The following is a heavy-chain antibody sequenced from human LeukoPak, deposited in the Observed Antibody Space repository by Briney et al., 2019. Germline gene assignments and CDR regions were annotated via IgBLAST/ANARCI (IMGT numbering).Heavy chain of an antibody. J-gene: IGHJ3*02. Sequence: GGSLRLSCAPSGFTFSSYAMSWVRQAPGKGLEWVSAISGSGGSTYYADSVKGRFTISRDNSKNTLYLQMNSLRAEDTAVYYCAKYREEDDGWYPDNDAFDIWGQGTMVTVSS. V-gene: IGHV3-23*01. D-gene: IGHD6-19*01. CDR3: AKYREEDDGWYPDNDAFDI. CDR1: GFTFSSYA. CDR2: ISGSGGST.